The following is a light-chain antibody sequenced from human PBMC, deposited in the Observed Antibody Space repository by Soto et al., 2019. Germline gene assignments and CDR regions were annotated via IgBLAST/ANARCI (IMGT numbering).Light chain of an antibody. V-gene: IGKV3-20*01. CDR3: QQYGSSPRT. J-gene: IGKJ1*01. CDR1: QSVTSNY. Sequence: EIVLTQSPGTLSLSPGERATLSCRASQSVTSNYLAWYQQRPGQAPWLLIYGASNLATGIPDRFSGSVSGTDFTLTISRLEPEDFAVYYCQQYGSSPRTFGQGTKVEIK. CDR2: GAS.